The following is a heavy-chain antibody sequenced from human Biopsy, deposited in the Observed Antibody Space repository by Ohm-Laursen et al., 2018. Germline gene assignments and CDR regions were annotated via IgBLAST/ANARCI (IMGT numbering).Heavy chain of an antibody. J-gene: IGHJ6*02. CDR1: GFSVSSYD. V-gene: IGHV3-21*01. CDR3: VRDSSRRAREGGMDV. D-gene: IGHD6-6*01. CDR2: ISETSSHI. Sequence: SLRLSCSASGFSVSSYDMNWVRQAPGKGLEWISYISETSSHIYDADSVRGRFTVARDIAKNSLYLQLHSLRVEDTAVYYLVRDSSRRAREGGMDVWGQGTTVTVSS.